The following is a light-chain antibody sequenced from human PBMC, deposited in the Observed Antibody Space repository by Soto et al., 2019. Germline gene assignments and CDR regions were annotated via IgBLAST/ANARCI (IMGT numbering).Light chain of an antibody. J-gene: IGLJ2*01. Sequence: QAVVTQPPSASGTPGQRVTISCSGSSSNIGNNYVYWYQQIPGTAPKLLIYRNNERPSGVPDRFSGSKYGTSASLAISGLRSEDEADYYCAAWHDRLSGVIFGGGTKLTVL. CDR3: AAWHDRLSGVI. CDR2: RNN. CDR1: SSNIGNNY. V-gene: IGLV1-47*01.